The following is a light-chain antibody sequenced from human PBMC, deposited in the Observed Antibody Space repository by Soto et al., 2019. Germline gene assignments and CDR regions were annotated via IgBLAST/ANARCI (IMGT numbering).Light chain of an antibody. CDR3: GSWDSSLSAYV. CDR1: SSNIGCNS. J-gene: IGLJ1*01. CDR2: DDD. V-gene: IGLV1-51*01. Sequence: QPVLTQPPSVSAAPGQKVTISCSGSSSNIGCNSMSWYHQPPATAPTLLIYDDDKRPSGIPARFSASNSGTSATLGITGFQTGDEADYYCGSWDSSLSAYVFATGTKVTVL.